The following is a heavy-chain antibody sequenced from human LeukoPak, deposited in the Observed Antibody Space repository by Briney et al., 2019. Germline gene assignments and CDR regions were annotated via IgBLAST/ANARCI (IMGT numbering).Heavy chain of an antibody. V-gene: IGHV3-74*01. Sequence: GGSLRLSCAASGFTFSSYWVHWVRQAPGKGLEWVSRINSDGYSISYADSVKGRFTISRDNSKNTLYLQMNSLRAEDTAVYYCARVPPEPSDAFDIWGQGTMVTVSS. J-gene: IGHJ3*02. CDR3: ARVPPEPSDAFDI. D-gene: IGHD1-14*01. CDR1: GFTFSSYW. CDR2: INSDGYSI.